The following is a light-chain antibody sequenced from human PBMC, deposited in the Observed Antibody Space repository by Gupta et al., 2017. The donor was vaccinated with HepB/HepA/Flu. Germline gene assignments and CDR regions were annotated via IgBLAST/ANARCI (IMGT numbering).Light chain of an antibody. CDR2: DVS. CDR1: SSDVGGYNY. CDR3: CSYAGSVYV. Sequence: QSALTQPPSVSGSPGQSVTISCTGTSSDVGGYNYVSWYQQHPGKAPKLMIFDVSGRPSGVPDRFSGSKSGNTASLTISGLQAEDEADYYCCSYAGSVYVFRTGTKVTVL. V-gene: IGLV2-11*01. J-gene: IGLJ1*01.